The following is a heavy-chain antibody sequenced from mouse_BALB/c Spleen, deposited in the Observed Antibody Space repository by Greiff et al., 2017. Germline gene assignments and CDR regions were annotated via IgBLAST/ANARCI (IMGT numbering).Heavy chain of an antibody. CDR2: ISSGGSYT. CDR1: GFTFSSYA. CDR3: ARHRDYYGSSYYAMDY. Sequence: EVMLVESGGGLVKPGGSLKLSCAASGFTFSSYAMSWVRQTPEKRLEWVATISSGGSYTYYPDSVKGRFTISRDNAKNTLYLQMSSLRSEDTAMYYCARHRDYYGSSYYAMDYWGQGTSVTVSS. V-gene: IGHV5-9-3*01. D-gene: IGHD1-1*01. J-gene: IGHJ4*01.